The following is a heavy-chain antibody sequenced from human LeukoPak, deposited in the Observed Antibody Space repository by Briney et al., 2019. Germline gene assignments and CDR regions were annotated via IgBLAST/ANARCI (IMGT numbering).Heavy chain of an antibody. V-gene: IGHV3-23*01. CDR2: ISGSGGST. CDR1: GFTFSSYA. D-gene: IGHD2-2*02. J-gene: IGHJ4*02. CDR3: ANSARDIVVVPAAIGGY. Sequence: GGSLRLSXAASGFTFSSYAMSWVRQAPGKGLEWVSAISGSGGSTYYADSVKGRFTISRDNSKNTLYLQMNSLRAEDTAVYYCANSARDIVVVPAAIGGYWGQGTLVTVSS.